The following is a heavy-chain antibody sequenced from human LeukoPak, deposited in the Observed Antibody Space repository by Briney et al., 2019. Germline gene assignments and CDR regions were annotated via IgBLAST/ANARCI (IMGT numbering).Heavy chain of an antibody. V-gene: IGHV3-23*01. CDR2: IAGSDGFT. CDR1: GFPFSSYA. Sequence: GGSLRLSCAASGFPFSSYAMNWVRQAPGKGLEWVSVIAGSDGFTQYADSVKGRFTISRDNSKNTVYLQMNRLRVEDTALYSCVRSLDYWGQGTLVTVSS. J-gene: IGHJ4*02. CDR3: VRSLDY.